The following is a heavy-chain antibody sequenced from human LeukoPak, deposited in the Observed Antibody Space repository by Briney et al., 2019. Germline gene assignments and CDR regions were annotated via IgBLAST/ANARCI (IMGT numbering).Heavy chain of an antibody. CDR1: GYTFTTYA. CDR2: IGTYNGNP. J-gene: IGHJ3*01. Sequence: ASVKVSCKASGYTFTTYAISWVRQAPGQGLEWVGWIGTYNGNPDYAQNLQGRVTMTTDTSTSTAYMELRNLKSDDTAVYYCAREDSGGASDVWGRGTMVTVSS. V-gene: IGHV1-18*01. D-gene: IGHD3-16*01. CDR3: AREDSGGASDV.